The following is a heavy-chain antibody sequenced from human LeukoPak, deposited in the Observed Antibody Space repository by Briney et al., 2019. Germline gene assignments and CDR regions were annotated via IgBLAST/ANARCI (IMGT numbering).Heavy chain of an antibody. D-gene: IGHD3-3*01. V-gene: IGHV1-8*01. CDR3: ARGLRSYDFWSGYYTYYFDY. CDR1: GYTFTSYD. J-gene: IGHJ4*02. Sequence: ASETVSCKGSGYTFTSYDINWVRQATGQGLEWMGWMNPNSGNTGYAKKFQGRVTMTRNTYISTAYMELSSLRSEDTAVYYCARGLRSYDFWSGYYTYYFDYWGQGTLVTVSS. CDR2: MNPNSGNT.